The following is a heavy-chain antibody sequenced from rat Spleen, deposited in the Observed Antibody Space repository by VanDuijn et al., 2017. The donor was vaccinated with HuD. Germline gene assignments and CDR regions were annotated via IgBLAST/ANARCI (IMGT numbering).Heavy chain of an antibody. CDR2: VSYDGGNT. J-gene: IGHJ1*01. CDR3: ARAGYLRDWYFDF. Sequence: EVQLVESGGGLVQPGRSMKLSCVVSGFTFSSYGMAWVRQAPKKGLEWVAYVSYDGGNTYYRDSVKGRFTISRDNAKSTLYLQMDSLRSEDTATYYCARAGYLRDWYFDFWGPGTMVTVSS. CDR1: GFTFSSYG. V-gene: IGHV5-25*01. D-gene: IGHD2-2*01.